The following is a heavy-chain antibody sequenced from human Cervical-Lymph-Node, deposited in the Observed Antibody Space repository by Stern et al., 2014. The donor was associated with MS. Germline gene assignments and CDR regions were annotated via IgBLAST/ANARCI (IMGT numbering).Heavy chain of an antibody. Sequence: EVQLVESGAEVKKPGESLKISCKGSGYTFTNNWIAWVRQMPGKGLECMGIIYPPASNPRYSPSFHGQVTISVDKYSNTAYLQWSSLTASDSAMYYCARQGCGSTSCHSIDYWGQGTLITVSS. J-gene: IGHJ4*02. D-gene: IGHD2-2*02. CDR1: GYTFTNNW. V-gene: IGHV5-51*01. CDR3: ARQGCGSTSCHSIDY. CDR2: IYPPASNP.